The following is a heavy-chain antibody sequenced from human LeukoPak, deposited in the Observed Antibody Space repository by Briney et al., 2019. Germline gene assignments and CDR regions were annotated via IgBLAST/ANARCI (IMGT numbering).Heavy chain of an antibody. CDR1: GFSFSDYY. V-gene: IGHV3-11*01. CDR2: VSSSGAAV. CDR3: ASDYPLFYYYMDV. Sequence: GGSLRLSCAASGFSFSDYYMSWIRQSPGKGLEWLSYVSSSGAAVHYADSVKGRFTISRDNSKNTVYLQMNSLRAEDTAVYYCASDYPLFYYYMDVWGKGTTVTVSS. J-gene: IGHJ6*03.